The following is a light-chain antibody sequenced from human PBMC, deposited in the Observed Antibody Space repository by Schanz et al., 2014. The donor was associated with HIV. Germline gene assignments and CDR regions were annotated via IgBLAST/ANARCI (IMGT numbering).Light chain of an antibody. CDR1: SSDIGAFDY. V-gene: IGLV2-14*03. CDR3: NSYVGNSVWV. CDR2: AVS. Sequence: QSVLTQPASVSGSPGQSITISCSGTSSDIGAFDYVSWYQQYPGKAPKLIVYAVSDRPSGLSYRFSGSKSGNTASLAISDLQAEDEADYYCNSYVGNSVWVFGGGTKLTVL. J-gene: IGLJ3*02.